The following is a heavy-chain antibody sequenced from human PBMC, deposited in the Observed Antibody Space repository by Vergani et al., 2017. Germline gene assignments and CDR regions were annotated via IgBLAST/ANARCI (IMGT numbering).Heavy chain of an antibody. CDR2: ISGSGGNT. J-gene: IGHJ6*02. CDR1: GFTFSSYA. D-gene: IGHD2-2*01. CDR3: AKGVYCSSTXCYEGRGYYYGMGV. V-gene: IGHV3-23*01. Sequence: EVQLLESGGGLVQPGGSLRLSCVASGFTFSSYAMSWVRQVPGKGLEWVSGISGSGGNTYYANSVKGRFTISRDNSKNTLYLQMNSLRADDTAVYYCAKGVYCSSTXCYEGRGYYYGMGVWGQGTTVTFSS.